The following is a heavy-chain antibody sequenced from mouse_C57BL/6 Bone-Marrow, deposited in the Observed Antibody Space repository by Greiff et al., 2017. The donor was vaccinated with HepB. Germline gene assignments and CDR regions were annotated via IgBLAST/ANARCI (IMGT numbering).Heavy chain of an antibody. CDR1: GYTFTSYW. CDR2: IYPGNSDT. D-gene: IGHD2-1*01. Sequence: VQLQQSGTVLARPGASVKMSCKTSGYTFTSYWMHWVKQRPGQGLEWIGAIYPGNSDTSYNQKFKGKAKLTAVTSASTAYMELSSLTNEDSAVYYCTRRYYGNYGESFFAYWGQGTLVTVSA. CDR3: TRRYYGNYGESFFAY. J-gene: IGHJ3*01. V-gene: IGHV1-5*01.